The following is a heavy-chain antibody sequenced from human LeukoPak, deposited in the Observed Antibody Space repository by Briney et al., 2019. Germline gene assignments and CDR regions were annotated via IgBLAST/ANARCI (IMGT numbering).Heavy chain of an antibody. CDR1: GGSISSYY. Sequence: SETLSLTCTVSGGSISSYYWSWIRQPPGKGLEWIGYIYYSGSTNYNPSLKSRVTISVDTSKNQFSLMLSSVTAADTAVYYCARVVNWFDPWGQGTLVTVSS. CDR2: IYYSGST. V-gene: IGHV4-59*01. CDR3: ARVVNWFDP. J-gene: IGHJ5*02. D-gene: IGHD2-15*01.